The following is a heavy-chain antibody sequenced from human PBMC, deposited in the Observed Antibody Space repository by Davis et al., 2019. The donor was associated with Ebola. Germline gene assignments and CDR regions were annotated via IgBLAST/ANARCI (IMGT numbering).Heavy chain of an antibody. D-gene: IGHD2-8*01. J-gene: IGHJ4*02. CDR2: INSDGSTT. CDR1: GFTVSSNY. Sequence: HTGGSLRLSCAASGFTVSSNYMSWVRQAPGQGLVWISRINSDGSTTSYADSVKGRVTISRDNARGTLYLQMSSLRAEDTAVYYCARGPNPFDYWGQGTPVTVSS. CDR3: ARGPNPFDY. V-gene: IGHV3-74*01.